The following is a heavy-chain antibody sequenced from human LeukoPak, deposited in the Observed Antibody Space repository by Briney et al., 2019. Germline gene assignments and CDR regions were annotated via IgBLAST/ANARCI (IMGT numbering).Heavy chain of an antibody. Sequence: GGSLRLSCAASGFTFSSYAMSWVRQAPGKGLEWVSAISGSGGSTYYADSVKGRFTISRDNSKNTLYLQMNSLRAEDTAVYYCAKVYRDLRYFDWLRYIDYWGQGTLVTVSS. D-gene: IGHD3-9*01. J-gene: IGHJ4*02. CDR1: GFTFSSYA. V-gene: IGHV3-23*01. CDR3: AKVYRDLRYFDWLRYIDY. CDR2: ISGSGGST.